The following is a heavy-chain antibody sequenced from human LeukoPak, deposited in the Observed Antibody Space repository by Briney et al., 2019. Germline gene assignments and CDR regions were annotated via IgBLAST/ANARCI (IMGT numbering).Heavy chain of an antibody. CDR1: GFTFSSYA. J-gene: IGHJ4*02. D-gene: IGHD3-22*01. Sequence: PGGSLRLSCAASGFTFSSYAMSWVRQAPGKGLEWVSAISGSGGSTYYADSVKGRFTISRDNSKNTLYLQMNSLRAEDTAVYYCAKDPSGSSGYYYGYWGQGTLVTVSS. CDR2: ISGSGGST. V-gene: IGHV3-23*01. CDR3: AKDPSGSSGYYYGY.